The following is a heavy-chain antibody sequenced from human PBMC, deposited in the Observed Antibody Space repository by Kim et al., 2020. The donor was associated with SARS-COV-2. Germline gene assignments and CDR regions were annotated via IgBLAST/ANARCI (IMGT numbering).Heavy chain of an antibody. V-gene: IGHV3-48*02. CDR1: GFTFSSYS. CDR2: ISSSSSTI. J-gene: IGHJ6*02. D-gene: IGHD3-10*01. CDR3: ARDKLLASRYYGSGPMDV. Sequence: GGSLRLSCAASGFTFSSYSMNWVRQAPGKGLEWVSYISSSSSTIYYADSVKGRFTISRDNAKNSLYLQMNSLRDEDTAVYYCARDKLLASRYYGSGPMDVWGQGTTVTVSS.